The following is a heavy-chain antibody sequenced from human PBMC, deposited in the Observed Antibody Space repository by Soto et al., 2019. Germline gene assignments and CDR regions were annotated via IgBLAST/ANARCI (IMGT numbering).Heavy chain of an antibody. V-gene: IGHV3-13*01. Sequence: EVQLVESGGGLVQPGGSLRLSCAASGFTFSAYDMHWVRQPTGKGLEWVSAIGTLHDTYYPDSVKGRFTISRENAKNPLYFKMKSLTPGDTAVYYCAKQASYWQGGGGWFDPWGQGTLVTVSS. J-gene: IGHJ5*02. CDR3: AKQASYWQGGGGWFDP. CDR1: GFTFSAYD. CDR2: IGTLHDT. D-gene: IGHD2-8*02.